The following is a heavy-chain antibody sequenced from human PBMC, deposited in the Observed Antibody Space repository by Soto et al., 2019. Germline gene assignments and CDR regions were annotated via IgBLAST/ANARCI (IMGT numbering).Heavy chain of an antibody. D-gene: IGHD4-4*01. CDR2: ISSDSETK. Sequence: GGSLRLSCAASGFTFNYYSMNWVRLAPGKGLEYIAYISSDSETKHYADSVKGRFTISRDNAKNSLFLQMDSLRADDTAVYYCAKTLYSNYNRDSWGQGTLVTVAS. CDR1: GFTFNYYS. V-gene: IGHV3-48*01. J-gene: IGHJ5*01. CDR3: AKTLYSNYNRDS.